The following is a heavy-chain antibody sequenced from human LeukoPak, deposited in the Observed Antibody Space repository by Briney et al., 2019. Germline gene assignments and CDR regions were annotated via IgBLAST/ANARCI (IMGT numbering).Heavy chain of an antibody. CDR3: ATFDPSYSGGHFDY. V-gene: IGHV1-24*01. J-gene: IGHJ4*02. CDR2: FDPEDGET. CDR1: GYTFTSYG. D-gene: IGHD1-26*01. Sequence: EASVKVSCKASGYTFTSYGISWVRQAPGKGLEWMGGFDPEDGETIYAQKFQGRVTMTEDTSTDTAYMELSSLRSEDTAVYYCATFDPSYSGGHFDYWGQGTLVTASS.